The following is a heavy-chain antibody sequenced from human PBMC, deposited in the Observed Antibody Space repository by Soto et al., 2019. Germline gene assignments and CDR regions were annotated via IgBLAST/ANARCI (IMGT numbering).Heavy chain of an antibody. CDR3: ARVALEMATADYDY. D-gene: IGHD5-18*01. Sequence: QVTLKESGPVLVKPTETLTLTCTVSGFSLSNARMGVSWIRQPPGKALEWLAHIFSNDEKSYSTSLKSRLTIAKDTSKGHVVLTMTNMDPVDTATYYCARVALEMATADYDYWGQGTLVTVSS. J-gene: IGHJ4*02. CDR1: GFSLSNARMG. V-gene: IGHV2-26*01. CDR2: IFSNDEK.